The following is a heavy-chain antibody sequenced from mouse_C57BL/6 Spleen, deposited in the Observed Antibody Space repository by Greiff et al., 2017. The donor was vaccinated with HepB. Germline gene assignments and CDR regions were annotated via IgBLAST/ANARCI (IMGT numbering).Heavy chain of an antibody. CDR1: GFTFSDYG. Sequence: EVKLMESGGGLVKPGGSLKLSCAASGFTFSDYGMHWVRQAPEKGLEWVAYISSGSSTIYYADTVKGRFTISRDNAKNTLFLQMTSLRSEDTAMYYCARDYDNGLDYWGQGTSVTVSS. D-gene: IGHD2-4*01. CDR2: ISSGSSTI. V-gene: IGHV5-17*01. J-gene: IGHJ4*01. CDR3: ARDYDNGLDY.